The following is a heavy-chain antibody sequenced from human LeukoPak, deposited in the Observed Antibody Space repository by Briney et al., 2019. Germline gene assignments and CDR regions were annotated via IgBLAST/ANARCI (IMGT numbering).Heavy chain of an antibody. V-gene: IGHV1-2*02. J-gene: IGHJ4*02. Sequence: ASVKVSCKASGYTFTGHYIHWVRQAPGQGLEWMGWINPNSGGTNYAQKFQGRVTMTRDTSISTAYMELSRLRSDDTAVYYCARARPQKWWAQVGYYFDYWGQGTLVTVSS. CDR3: ARARPQKWWAQVGYYFDY. CDR1: GYTFTGHY. D-gene: IGHD2-8*01. CDR2: INPNSGGT.